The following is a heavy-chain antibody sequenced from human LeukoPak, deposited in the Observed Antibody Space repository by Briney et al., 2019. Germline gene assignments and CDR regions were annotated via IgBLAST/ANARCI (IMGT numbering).Heavy chain of an antibody. D-gene: IGHD7-27*01. Sequence: GESLKISSKGSGYSIAKYWIGGVRQMPGKGLQWMGIIYPGDSNVRYSPSFQGQVIISVDKSINTAYLQWSSLEASDTAMYYCARHGVPGARGCDYWGQGTLVTVSS. CDR3: ARHGVPGARGCDY. V-gene: IGHV5-51*01. CDR1: GYSIAKYW. CDR2: IYPGDSNV. J-gene: IGHJ4*02.